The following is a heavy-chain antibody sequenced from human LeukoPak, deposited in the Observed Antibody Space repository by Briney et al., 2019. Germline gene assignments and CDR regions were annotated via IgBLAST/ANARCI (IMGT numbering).Heavy chain of an antibody. CDR3: AKGNYGGNLYYFDY. CDR1: GFTFSSYA. V-gene: IGHV3-23*01. Sequence: GGSLGLSCAASGFTFSSYAMSWVRQAPGKGLEWVSAISGSGGSTYYADSVKGRFTISRDNSKNTLYLQMSSLRAEDAAVYYCAKGNYGGNLYYFDYWGQGTLVTVSS. J-gene: IGHJ4*02. CDR2: ISGSGGST. D-gene: IGHD4-23*01.